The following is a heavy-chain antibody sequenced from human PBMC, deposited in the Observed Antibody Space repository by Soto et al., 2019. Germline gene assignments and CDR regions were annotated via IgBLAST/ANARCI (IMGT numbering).Heavy chain of an antibody. CDR2: ISAYNGNT. CDR3: ARDSYDILTGYSTGWFDP. D-gene: IGHD3-9*01. J-gene: IGHJ5*02. V-gene: IGHV1-18*04. Sequence: QVQLVQSGAEVKKPGASVKVSCKASGYTFPSYGISWVRQAPGQGLEWMGWISAYNGNTNYAQKLQGRVTMTTDTSTSTAYMELRSLRSDDTAVYYCARDSYDILTGYSTGWFDPWGQGTLVTVSS. CDR1: GYTFPSYG.